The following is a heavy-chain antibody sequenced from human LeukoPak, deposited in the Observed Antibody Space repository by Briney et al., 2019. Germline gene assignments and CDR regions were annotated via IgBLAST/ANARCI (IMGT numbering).Heavy chain of an antibody. CDR3: AREFCPRGNSAFGV. D-gene: IGHD3-10*01. CDR2: IYSGGST. V-gene: IGHV3-53*01. CDR1: GFTVSSSY. J-gene: IGHJ3*01. Sequence: GGSLRLSCAASGFTVSSSYMTRVRQAPGKGLEWVSLIYSGGSTYYADSVKGRFTISRDNSKNTVFLQMNSLRVEDTAVYYCAREFCPRGNSAFGVRGQGTMVTVSS.